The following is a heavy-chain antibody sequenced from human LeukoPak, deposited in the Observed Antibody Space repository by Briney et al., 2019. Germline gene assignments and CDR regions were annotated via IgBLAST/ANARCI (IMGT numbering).Heavy chain of an antibody. V-gene: IGHV3-23*01. CDR2: ISGSGGST. Sequence: GGSLRLSCAASGFTFSSYAMSWVRQAPGKGLEWGSAISGSGGSTYYADSVRGRFTISRANSTNRLYRRMNSLRAEDTAVFLCEKVGMVAKIDYWGQGTLVTVSS. D-gene: IGHD5-12*01. CDR1: GFTFSSYA. J-gene: IGHJ4*02. CDR3: EKVGMVAKIDY.